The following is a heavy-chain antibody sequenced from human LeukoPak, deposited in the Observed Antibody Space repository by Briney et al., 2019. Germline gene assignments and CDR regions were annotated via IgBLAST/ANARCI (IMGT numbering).Heavy chain of an antibody. J-gene: IGHJ4*02. CDR1: GFTFSSYW. V-gene: IGHV3-7*01. CDR3: ARDSSSWQPVNLFSDY. CDR2: IKQDGSEK. Sequence: GGSLRLSCAASGFTFSSYWMSWVRQAPGKGLEWVANIKQDGSEKYYVDSVKGRFTISRDNAKNSLYLQMNSLRAEDTAVYYCARDSSSWQPVNLFSDYWGQGTLVTVSS. D-gene: IGHD6-13*01.